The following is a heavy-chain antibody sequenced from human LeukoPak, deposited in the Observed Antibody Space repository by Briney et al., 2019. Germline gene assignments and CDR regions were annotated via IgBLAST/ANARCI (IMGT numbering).Heavy chain of an antibody. Sequence: GGSLRLSCAASGFTFSSYALSWVRQAPGKGLEWVSNISGSGRGSTTYYADSVKGRFTISRDNSKNTLYLQMNSLRADDTAVYYCAKGGLDRFDFWGQGTLVTVSS. D-gene: IGHD2-15*01. CDR1: GFTFSSYA. V-gene: IGHV3-23*01. CDR2: ISGSGRGSTT. CDR3: AKGGLDRFDF. J-gene: IGHJ4*02.